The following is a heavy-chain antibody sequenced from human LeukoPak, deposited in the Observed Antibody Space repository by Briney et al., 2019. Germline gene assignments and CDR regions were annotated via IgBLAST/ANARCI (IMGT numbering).Heavy chain of an antibody. CDR1: GGSITNTSYY. V-gene: IGHV4-39*02. CDR3: ARAGCSSTSCYLYFDY. Sequence: SETLSLTCTVSGGSITNTSYYWGWIRQPPGKGLEWIGTIYYSGATYYNPSLRSRVTISVDTSKNQFSLKLSSVTAADTAVYYCARAGCSSTSCYLYFDYWGQGTLVTVSS. D-gene: IGHD2-2*01. CDR2: IYYSGAT. J-gene: IGHJ4*02.